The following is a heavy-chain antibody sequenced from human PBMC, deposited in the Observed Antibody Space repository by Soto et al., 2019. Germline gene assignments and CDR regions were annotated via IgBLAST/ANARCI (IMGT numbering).Heavy chain of an antibody. CDR2: ISGSGGST. CDR3: AKTAYYDFWSGYVGHYYYYMDV. V-gene: IGHV3-23*01. D-gene: IGHD3-3*01. CDR1: GFTFSSYA. J-gene: IGHJ6*03. Sequence: GGSLRLSCAASGFTFSSYAMSWVRQAPGKGLEWVSAISGSGGSTYYADSVKGRFTISRDNSKNTLYLQMNSLRAEDTAVYYCAKTAYYDFWSGYVGHYYYYMDVWGKGTTVTVSS.